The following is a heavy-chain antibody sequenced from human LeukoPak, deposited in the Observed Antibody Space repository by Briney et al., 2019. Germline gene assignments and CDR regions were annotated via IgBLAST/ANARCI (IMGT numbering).Heavy chain of an antibody. J-gene: IGHJ5*02. CDR1: GYTFTGYY. V-gene: IGHV1-2*02. CDR3: AREATMIVVVGWFDP. D-gene: IGHD3-22*01. CDR2: INPNSGGT. Sequence: GASVKVSCKASGYTFTGYYMHWVRQAPGQGLEWMGWINPNSGGTNYAQKFQGRVTMTRDTSISTAYMELSRLRSDGTAVYYCAREATMIVVVGWFDPWGQGTLVTVSS.